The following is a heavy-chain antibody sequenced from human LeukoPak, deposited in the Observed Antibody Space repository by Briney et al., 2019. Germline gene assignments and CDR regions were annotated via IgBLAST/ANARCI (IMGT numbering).Heavy chain of an antibody. CDR2: IYYSGST. CDR1: GGSISSSSYY. J-gene: IGHJ4*02. V-gene: IGHV4-39*01. Sequence: SETLSLTCTVSGGSISSSSYYWGWIRQPPGKGLGWIGSIYYSGSTYYNPSLKSRVTISVDTSKNQFSLKLSSVTAADTAVYYCARKDSVPSGSYFPAPATFDYWGQGTLVTVSS. D-gene: IGHD1-26*01. CDR3: ARKDSVPSGSYFPAPATFDY.